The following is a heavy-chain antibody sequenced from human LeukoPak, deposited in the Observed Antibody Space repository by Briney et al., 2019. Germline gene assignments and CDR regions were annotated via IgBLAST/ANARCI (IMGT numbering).Heavy chain of an antibody. Sequence: SETLSLTCTVSGGSISNHHWSWIRQPPGKGLEWIGYIYYSGSTSYNPSLKSRVTISVDTSKNQFSLKLSSVTAADTAVYYCASRYSSSWYRFDYWGQGALVTVSS. V-gene: IGHV4-59*11. CDR3: ASRYSSSWYRFDY. J-gene: IGHJ4*02. CDR2: IYYSGST. D-gene: IGHD6-13*01. CDR1: GGSISNHH.